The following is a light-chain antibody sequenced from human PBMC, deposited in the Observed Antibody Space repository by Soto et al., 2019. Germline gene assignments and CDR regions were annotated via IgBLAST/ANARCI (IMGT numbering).Light chain of an antibody. Sequence: DVVMTQSPLSLPVTLGQPASISCRSSQSLVYSDGNTYLNWFQQRPGQSPRRLIYKVSNRDSGVPDRFSGSGSGTDFTLKISRVAAEDVGVYYFMQGPHWPWTFGQGTKVEIK. CDR1: QSLVYSDGNTY. CDR2: KVS. V-gene: IGKV2-30*01. J-gene: IGKJ1*01. CDR3: MQGPHWPWT.